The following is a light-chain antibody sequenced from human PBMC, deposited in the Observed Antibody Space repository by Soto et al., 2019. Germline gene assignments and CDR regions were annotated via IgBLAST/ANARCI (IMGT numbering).Light chain of an antibody. CDR2: DVS. J-gene: IGKJ1*01. CDR1: QSIGDS. Sequence: DIQMTQSPSTLSASVGDRFTITVLASQSIGDSLAWYQQKPGKAPYLLISDVSSLERGVPSRFSGSGSGTEFTLTISSMQPDDFATFYCQQYNGYSRTFGQGTKVDI. V-gene: IGKV1-5*01. CDR3: QQYNGYSRT.